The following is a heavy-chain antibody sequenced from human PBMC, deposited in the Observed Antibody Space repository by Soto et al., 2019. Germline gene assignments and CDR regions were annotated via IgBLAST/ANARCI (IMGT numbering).Heavy chain of an antibody. D-gene: IGHD3-22*01. Sequence: SVKVSCKASGGTFSSYAISWVRQAPGQGLEWMGGIIPIFGTANYAQKFQGRVTITADESTSTAYMELSSLRSEDTAVYYCARDPGKYYDSSGYYPAPYYYYGMDVWGQGTTVTVSS. CDR3: ARDPGKYYDSSGYYPAPYYYYGMDV. J-gene: IGHJ6*02. V-gene: IGHV1-69*13. CDR2: IIPIFGTA. CDR1: GGTFSSYA.